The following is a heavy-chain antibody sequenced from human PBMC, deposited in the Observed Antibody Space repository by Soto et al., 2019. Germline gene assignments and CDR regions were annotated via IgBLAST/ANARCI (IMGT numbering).Heavy chain of an antibody. V-gene: IGHV3-9*01. CDR2: INWKSDI. Sequence: PGGSLRLSCAVSGFTFDDNAMHWVRQAPEKGLECVSGINWKSDIGYADSVKGRFTISRDNAENSLYLQMNSLRAEDTALYYCAISQDRGGRTTFIYWGQGTQVTAPQ. J-gene: IGHJ4*02. CDR3: AISQDRGGRTTFIY. D-gene: IGHD3-16*01. CDR1: GFTFDDNA.